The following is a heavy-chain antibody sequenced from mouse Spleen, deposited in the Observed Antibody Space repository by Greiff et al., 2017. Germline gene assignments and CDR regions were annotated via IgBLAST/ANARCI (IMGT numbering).Heavy chain of an antibody. CDR3: TRVGYYEFAY. J-gene: IGHJ3*01. V-gene: IGHV1-15*01. Sequence: VQLQQSGAELVRPGASVTLSCKASGYTFTDYEMHWVKQTPVHGLEWIGAIDPETGGTAYNQKFKGKATLTADKSSSTAYMELRSLTSEDSAVYYCTRVGYYEFAYWGQGTLVTVSA. CDR2: IDPETGGT. D-gene: IGHD2-3*01. CDR1: GYTFTDYE.